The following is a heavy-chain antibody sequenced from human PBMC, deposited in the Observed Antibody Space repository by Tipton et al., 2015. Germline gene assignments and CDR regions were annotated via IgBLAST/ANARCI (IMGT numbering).Heavy chain of an antibody. CDR3: ACQDYDSLTRDYQTVDY. V-gene: IGHV4-61*01. D-gene: IGHD3-9*01. Sequence: LRLSCTVSGGSVTSGSYYWSWIRQPPGKGLEWIGYISYTDGAHYNPALKSRVTMSRDTPKNQFSLKLTSVTAADTAVYYCACQDYDSLTRDYQTVDYWGQGTLVTVSS. CDR2: ISYTDGA. J-gene: IGHJ4*02. CDR1: GGSVTSGSYY.